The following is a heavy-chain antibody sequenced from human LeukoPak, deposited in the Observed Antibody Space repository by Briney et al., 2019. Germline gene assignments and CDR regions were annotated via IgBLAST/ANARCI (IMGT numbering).Heavy chain of an antibody. CDR2: ISSSSSYI. CDR3: ARSGLELRSNWFDP. CDR1: GFTFSSYS. Sequence: PGGSLRLSCAASGFTFSSYSMTWVRQAPGKGLEWVSSISSSSSYIYYADSMKGRFTISRDNAKNSLYLQMNSLRAEDTAVYYCARSGLELRSNWFDPWGQGTLVTVSS. V-gene: IGHV3-21*01. D-gene: IGHD1-7*01. J-gene: IGHJ5*02.